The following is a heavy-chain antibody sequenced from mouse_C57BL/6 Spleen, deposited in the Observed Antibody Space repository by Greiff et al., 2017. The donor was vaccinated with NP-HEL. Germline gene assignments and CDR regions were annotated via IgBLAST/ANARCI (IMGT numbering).Heavy chain of an antibody. J-gene: IGHJ1*03. CDR3: ARSSYYYGSSYGYFDV. D-gene: IGHD1-1*01. CDR2: INPSTGGT. V-gene: IGHV1-42*01. Sequence: EVQLQQSGPELVKPGASVKISCKASGYSFTGYYMNWVKQSPEKSLEWIGEINPSTGGTTYNQKFKAKATLTVDKSSSTAYMQLKSLTSEDSAVYYSARSSYYYGSSYGYFDVWGTGTTVTVSS. CDR1: GYSFTGYY.